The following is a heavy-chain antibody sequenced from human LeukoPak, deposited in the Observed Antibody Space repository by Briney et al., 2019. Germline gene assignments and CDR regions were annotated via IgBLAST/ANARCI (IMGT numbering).Heavy chain of an antibody. D-gene: IGHD4-11*01. CDR2: IRYDGSNK. J-gene: IGHJ6*03. CDR3: AKEKNDYSDYSYMDV. CDR1: GFTFSNYG. V-gene: IGHV3-30*02. Sequence: TGGSLRLSCAASGFTFSNYGMHWVRQAPGKGLEWVAFIRYDGSNKYCADSVKGRFTVSRDNTKNTLYLQMNSLRAEDTAAYYCAKEKNDYSDYSYMDVWGKGTTANVSS.